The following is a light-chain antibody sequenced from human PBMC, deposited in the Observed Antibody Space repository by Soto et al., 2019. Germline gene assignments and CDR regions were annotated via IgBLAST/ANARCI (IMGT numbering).Light chain of an antibody. CDR2: DAS. CDR3: QQYNSSALT. Sequence: DIQMTQSPSTLSASVGDRVTITCRASQSTSRWLAWYQQKPGKAPKLLIYDASSLESGVPSRFSGSGSGTEFTLTISRLQPDDFATYYCQQYNSSALTFGGGTKVEIK. J-gene: IGKJ4*01. V-gene: IGKV1-5*01. CDR1: QSTSRW.